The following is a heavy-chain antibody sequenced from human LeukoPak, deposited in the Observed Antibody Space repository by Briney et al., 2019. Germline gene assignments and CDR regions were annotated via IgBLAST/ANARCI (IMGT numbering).Heavy chain of an antibody. CDR1: GFTVSSNY. D-gene: IGHD2-15*01. CDR3: AKGRGYCSGGSCYSGFDY. CDR2: IYSDGST. Sequence: GGSLRLSCAASGFTVSSNYMSWVRQAPGKGLEWVSLIYSDGSTYYADSVKGRFTISSDNSKNTLYLQMNSLRAEDTAVYYCAKGRGYCSGGSCYSGFDYWGQGTLVTVSS. J-gene: IGHJ4*02. V-gene: IGHV3-53*01.